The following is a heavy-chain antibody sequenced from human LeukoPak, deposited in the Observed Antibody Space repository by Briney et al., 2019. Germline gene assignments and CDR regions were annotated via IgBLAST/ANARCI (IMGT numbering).Heavy chain of an antibody. V-gene: IGHV3-23*01. CDR3: AYYRATGSICYLRDY. D-gene: IGHD2-2*01. J-gene: IGHJ4*02. CDR2: ICGSGGTA. Sequence: GESLTLSCAASGFTFSSYSMKWVRQAPGKGLEWVSAICGSGGTAYYAAPVNGRFTISRDNSQNTLYLQMNSLRADDTAVYYCAYYRATGSICYLRDYWGQGTLVTVSS. CDR1: GFTFSSYS.